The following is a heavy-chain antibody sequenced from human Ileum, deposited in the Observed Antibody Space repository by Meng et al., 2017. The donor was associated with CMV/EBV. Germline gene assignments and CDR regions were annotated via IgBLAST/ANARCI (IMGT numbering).Heavy chain of an antibody. CDR3: ARVARREDFWSGYYGGPPSWFDP. Sequence: SVKVSCKASGGTFSSYAISWVRQAPGQGREWMGGIIPIFGTANYAQKFQGRVTITTDESTSTAYMELRSLRSEDTAVDYCARVARREDFWSGYYGGPPSWFDPWGQGTLVTVSS. CDR2: IIPIFGTA. CDR1: GGTFSSYA. J-gene: IGHJ5*02. D-gene: IGHD3-3*01. V-gene: IGHV1-69*05.